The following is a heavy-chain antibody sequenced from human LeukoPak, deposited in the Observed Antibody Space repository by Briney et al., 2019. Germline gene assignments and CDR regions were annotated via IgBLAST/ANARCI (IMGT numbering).Heavy chain of an antibody. CDR3: TASDHLYCSSSSCHFDY. V-gene: IGHV3-49*04. CDR1: GFTLSSYE. Sequence: PGGSLRLSCAASGFTLSSYEMNWVRQAPGKGLEWVSFIQSKTYSEGTMYAASVRGRFTISRDDSRSTAYLQMNSLKTEDTAVYYCTASDHLYCSSSSCHFDYWGQGTLVTVAS. D-gene: IGHD2-2*01. J-gene: IGHJ4*02. CDR2: IQSKTYSEGT.